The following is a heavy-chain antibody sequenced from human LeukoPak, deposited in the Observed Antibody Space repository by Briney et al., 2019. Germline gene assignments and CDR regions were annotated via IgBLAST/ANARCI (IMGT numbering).Heavy chain of an antibody. Sequence: SETLSLTCTVSGGSISSYYWSWIRQPPGKGLEWIGRIYTSGSTNYNPSLKSRVTISMDTSKNQFSLKLSAVTAADTAVYYCTREGYSSPDYWGQGTLVTVSS. CDR2: IYTSGST. CDR3: TREGYSSPDY. CDR1: GGSISSYY. J-gene: IGHJ4*02. V-gene: IGHV4-4*08. D-gene: IGHD5-18*01.